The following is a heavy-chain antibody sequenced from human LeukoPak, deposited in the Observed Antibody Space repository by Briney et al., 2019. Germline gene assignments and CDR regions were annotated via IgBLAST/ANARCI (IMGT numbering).Heavy chain of an antibody. V-gene: IGHV3-74*01. Sequence: GGSLRLSCAASGNYWMHWVRQVPGKGLVWVSHINSDGCWTSYADSVKGRFTISKDNAKNTVYLQMNSLRAEDTAVYYCVSFYETYWGRGTLVTVSS. CDR3: VSFYETY. CDR2: INSDGCWT. J-gene: IGHJ4*02. CDR1: GNYW. D-gene: IGHD2/OR15-2a*01.